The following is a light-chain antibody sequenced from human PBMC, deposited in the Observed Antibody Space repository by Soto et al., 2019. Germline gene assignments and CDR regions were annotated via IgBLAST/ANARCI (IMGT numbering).Light chain of an antibody. CDR3: QQRRSWPPTIT. Sequence: EIELMQSPGTLSLSPGERATLSCRASQSVGSYLAWYQQKPGQAPRLLIYGASNRAPGIRARFSGSGSGTDFTLTISSLEPEDFAVYYCQQRRSWPPTITFGQGTRLEIK. CDR1: QSVGSY. J-gene: IGKJ5*01. CDR2: GAS. V-gene: IGKV3-11*01.